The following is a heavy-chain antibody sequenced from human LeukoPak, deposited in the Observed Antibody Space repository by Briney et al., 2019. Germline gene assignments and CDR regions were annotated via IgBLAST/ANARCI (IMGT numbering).Heavy chain of an antibody. CDR2: IYYTGST. D-gene: IGHD3-22*01. CDR1: GGSISSSY. J-gene: IGHJ6*02. V-gene: IGHV4-59*12. Sequence: PSETLSLTCTVSGGSISSSYWSWIRQPPGKGLEWTGYIYYTGSTTYNPSLKSRVTISVDTSKNQFSLKLSSVTAADTAVYYCARAGYYDSSGPPGYGMDVWGQGTTVTVSS. CDR3: ARAGYYDSSGPPGYGMDV.